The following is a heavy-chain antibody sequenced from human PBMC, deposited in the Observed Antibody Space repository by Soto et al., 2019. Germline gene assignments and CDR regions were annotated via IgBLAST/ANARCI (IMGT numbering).Heavy chain of an antibody. CDR1: GPSINSRNYY. CDR2: LSYSGST. J-gene: IGHJ4*02. Sequence: PSETLSLTCTVSGPSINSRNYYWGWIRQPPGKGLEWIGTLSYSGSTYFSPSLKSRVTISVDTSKNQFSLKLTSVTAADTAVYYCGRASIYSSGWYYRDYWGQGTLVTVSS. V-gene: IGHV4-39*01. CDR3: GRASIYSSGWYYRDY. D-gene: IGHD6-19*01.